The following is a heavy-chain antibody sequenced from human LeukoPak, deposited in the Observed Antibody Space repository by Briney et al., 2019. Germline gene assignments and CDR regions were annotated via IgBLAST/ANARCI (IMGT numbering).Heavy chain of an antibody. CDR1: GFTFSSYA. CDR3: AKDEVYYYDSSAKGYFDY. Sequence: GSLRLSCAASGFTFSSYAMSWVRQAPGKGLEWVSAISGSGGSTHHADSVKGRFTISRDNSKNTLYLQMNSLRAEDTAVYYCAKDEVYYYDSSAKGYFDYWGQGTLVTVSS. J-gene: IGHJ4*02. V-gene: IGHV3-23*01. CDR2: ISGSGGST. D-gene: IGHD3-22*01.